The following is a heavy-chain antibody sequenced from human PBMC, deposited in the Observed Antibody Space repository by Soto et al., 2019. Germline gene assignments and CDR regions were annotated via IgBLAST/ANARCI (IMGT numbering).Heavy chain of an antibody. CDR3: ARDRCYDGTCYSASDS. D-gene: IGHD2-15*01. CDR1: GFSFSTYN. CDR2: ISTTSFTI. J-gene: IGHJ5*01. V-gene: IGHV3-48*02. Sequence: PGGSLRLSCAASGFSFSTYNMDWVRQAPGKGPEWIAYISTTSFTIYYADSVKGRFTISRDNDRNSLYLEMNSLRDEDTAVYYCARDRCYDGTCYSASDSWGQGTLVPVSS.